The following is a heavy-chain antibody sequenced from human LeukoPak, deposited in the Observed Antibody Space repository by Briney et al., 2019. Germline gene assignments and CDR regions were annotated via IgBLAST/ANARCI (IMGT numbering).Heavy chain of an antibody. J-gene: IGHJ4*02. CDR3: ARDFRYQLTTFDY. Sequence: SETLSLTCAVDGGSFSGYDWTWIRQPPGKGLEWIGDIDHSGSTNGNPSLKSRVAISVDTLKRQFSLKLNSVTAADTAVYYCARDFRYQLTTFDYWGQGTLVTVSS. CDR1: GGSFSGYD. D-gene: IGHD2-2*01. CDR2: IDHSGST. V-gene: IGHV4-34*01.